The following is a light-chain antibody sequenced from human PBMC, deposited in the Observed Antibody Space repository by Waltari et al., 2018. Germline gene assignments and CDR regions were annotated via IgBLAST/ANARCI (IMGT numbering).Light chain of an antibody. J-gene: IGKJ2*01. CDR1: QIVLYSSNNKNY. Sequence: DIVLTQSPDSLAVPLGERAPIHCKSSQIVLYSSNNKNYLAWYQQKPGQPPKLLIYWASTRESGVPDRFSGSGSETDFTLTISSLQAEDVAVYYCQQYYSSLPYTFGQGTKLEIK. CDR3: QQYYSSLPYT. CDR2: WAS. V-gene: IGKV4-1*01.